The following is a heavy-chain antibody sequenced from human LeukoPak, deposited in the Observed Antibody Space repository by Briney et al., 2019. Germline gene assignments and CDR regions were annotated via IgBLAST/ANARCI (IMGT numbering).Heavy chain of an antibody. CDR2: IDYSGTS. J-gene: IGHJ4*02. CDR3: ATPNSGRFYYLDY. V-gene: IGHV4-34*01. CDR1: GGSFSGYY. Sequence: PSETLSHTCAVYGGSFSGYYWGWIRQAPGKGLEWIGTIDYSGTSHYNPSLKSRVTMSVDTSKNQVSLSLSSMTAADTADYYCATPNSGRFYYLDYWGQGILVTVSS. D-gene: IGHD1-26*01.